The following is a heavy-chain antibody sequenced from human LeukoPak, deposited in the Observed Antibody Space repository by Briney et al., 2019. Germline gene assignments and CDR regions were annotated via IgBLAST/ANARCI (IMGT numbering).Heavy chain of an antibody. J-gene: IGHJ6*03. CDR2: INPSGGST. CDR1: GFTFSSYA. Sequence: GGSLRLSCAASGFTFSSYAMSWVRQAPGKGLEWMGLINPSGGSTTYAQKFQGRVTLTRDMSTSTVYMELSSLRSEDTAVYYCARVVGWEGYYYMDVWGKGTTVTVSS. V-gene: IGHV1-46*01. D-gene: IGHD1-26*01. CDR3: ARVVGWEGYYYMDV.